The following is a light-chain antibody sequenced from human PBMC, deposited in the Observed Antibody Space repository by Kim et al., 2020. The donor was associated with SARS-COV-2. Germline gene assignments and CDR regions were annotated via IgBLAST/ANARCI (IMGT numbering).Light chain of an antibody. CDR1: QSISSY. V-gene: IGKV1-39*01. Sequence: SASVGDRVTITCRASQSISSYLNWYQQKPGKAPKLLIYAASSLQSRVPSRFSGSGSGTDFTLTISSLQPEDFATYYCQQSYSTWYTFGQGTKLEI. CDR3: QQSYSTWYT. J-gene: IGKJ2*01. CDR2: AAS.